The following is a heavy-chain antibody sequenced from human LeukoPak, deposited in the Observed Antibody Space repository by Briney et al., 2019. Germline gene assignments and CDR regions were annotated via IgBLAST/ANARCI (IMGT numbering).Heavy chain of an antibody. Sequence: GGSLRLSCAASGFTFSSYSMNWVRQAPGKGLEWVSYISSSSSTIYYADSVKGRFTISRDNAKNSLYLQMNSLRAEDTAVYSCARDQRGVSSSPMTHYYYYYMDVWGKGTTVTVSS. D-gene: IGHD2-2*01. CDR1: GFTFSSYS. J-gene: IGHJ6*03. CDR2: ISSSSSTI. V-gene: IGHV3-48*01. CDR3: ARDQRGVSSSPMTHYYYYYMDV.